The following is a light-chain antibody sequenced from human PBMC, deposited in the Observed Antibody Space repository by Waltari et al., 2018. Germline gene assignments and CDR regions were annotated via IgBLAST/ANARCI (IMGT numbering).Light chain of an antibody. J-gene: IGKJ2*01. Sequence: DIQMTQSPSTLSASVGDRVTITCRASQSISSWLAWYQQKPGKAPKLLIYKASSLESGVPSRFSGSGSGTEFTLTISSLQPDDFATYYCQQYNSYPYAFGQGTKLEIK. CDR3: QQYNSYPYA. V-gene: IGKV1-5*03. CDR1: QSISSW. CDR2: KAS.